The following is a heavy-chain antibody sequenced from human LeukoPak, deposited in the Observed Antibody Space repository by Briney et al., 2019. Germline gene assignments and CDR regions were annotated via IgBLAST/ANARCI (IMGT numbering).Heavy chain of an antibody. CDR1: GFIVSSNY. V-gene: IGHV3-53*01. D-gene: IGHD2/OR15-2a*01. Sequence: GGSLRLSCAASGFIVSSNYMSWVRQAPGKGLEWVSVIYNGGRTNYADSVKGRFTISRDNSKNTLFLQMNSLRAEDTAVYYCARGGNKEFVYWGQGTLVTVSS. CDR2: IYNGGRT. CDR3: ARGGNKEFVY. J-gene: IGHJ4*02.